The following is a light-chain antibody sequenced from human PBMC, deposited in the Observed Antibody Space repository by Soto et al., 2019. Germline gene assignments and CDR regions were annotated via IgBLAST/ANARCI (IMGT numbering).Light chain of an antibody. CDR3: QQYGSWWT. V-gene: IGKV3-20*01. CDR2: GAS. CDR1: QSVSSSY. J-gene: IGKJ1*01. Sequence: EIVLTPSPGTLSLSPGERATLSCRASQSVSSSYLAWYQQKPGQAPRLLIYGASSRATGIPDRFSGSGSGTDFTLTISRLEPEDFAVYYCQQYGSWWTFGQGTKVDIK.